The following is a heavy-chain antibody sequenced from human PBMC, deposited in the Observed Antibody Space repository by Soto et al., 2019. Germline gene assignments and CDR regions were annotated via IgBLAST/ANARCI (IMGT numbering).Heavy chain of an antibody. CDR3: ARHGPLTNNWNQLNC. Sequence: QLQLQESGPGLVKPSETLSLTCTVSGGSISSSPYYWAWIRQPPGKGLQWIGNIYYNGNTFYNPSLRSRVTISIHTSKSQFSLGLSSVTASDTAVYYCARHGPLTNNWNQLNCWGQGTLVTASS. V-gene: IGHV4-39*01. CDR1: GGSISSSPYY. CDR2: IYYNGNT. D-gene: IGHD1-1*01. J-gene: IGHJ4*02.